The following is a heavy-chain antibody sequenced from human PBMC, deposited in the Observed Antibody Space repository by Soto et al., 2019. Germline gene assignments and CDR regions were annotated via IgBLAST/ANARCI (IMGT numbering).Heavy chain of an antibody. CDR3: ARGPTSGAFDI. D-gene: IGHD1-26*01. V-gene: IGHV3-30*03. Sequence: QVQRMESGGGVVQPGRSLRLSCTASGFTFSSSDIHWVRQAPGKGLEWVAHISIDLNRQYYADPVKGRFTGSRDNSKNTVYLQMSSLRVDDTAIYYCARGPTSGAFDIWGRGTMVTVSS. CDR1: GFTFSSSD. CDR2: ISIDLNRQ. J-gene: IGHJ3*02.